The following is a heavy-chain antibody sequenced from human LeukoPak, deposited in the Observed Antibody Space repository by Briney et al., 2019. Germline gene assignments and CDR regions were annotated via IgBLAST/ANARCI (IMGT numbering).Heavy chain of an antibody. J-gene: IGHJ4*02. V-gene: IGHV4-59*08. CDR3: AGGGSYSFHSQDY. D-gene: IGHD1-26*01. Sequence: SETLSLTCTVSGGPISSYYWSWIRQPPGKGLEWIGYIYYSGSTNYNPSLKSRVTISVDTSKNQFSLKLSSVTAADTAVYYCAGGGSYSFHSQDYWGQGTLVTVSS. CDR2: IYYSGST. CDR1: GGPISSYY.